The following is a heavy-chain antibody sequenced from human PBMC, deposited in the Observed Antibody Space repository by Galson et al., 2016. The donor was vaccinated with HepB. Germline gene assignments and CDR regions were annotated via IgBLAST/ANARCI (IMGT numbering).Heavy chain of an antibody. J-gene: IGHJ4*02. V-gene: IGHV3-23*01. D-gene: IGHD1-7*01. CDR2: ITGGGFT. Sequence: SLRLSCAASGFTFSSYAMSWVRQAPGKGLEWVSLITGGGFTYYADSVKGRFTISRDFSKDTLCLQMSSLRAGDTAVYYCAKTETPGTPDRVGHFDYWGQGTLVTVSS. CDR3: AKTETPGTPDRVGHFDY. CDR1: GFTFSSYA.